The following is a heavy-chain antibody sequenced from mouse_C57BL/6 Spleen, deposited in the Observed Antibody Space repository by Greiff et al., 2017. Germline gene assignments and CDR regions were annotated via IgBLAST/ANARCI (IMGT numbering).Heavy chain of an antibody. CDR1: GFTFSSYG. V-gene: IGHV5-6*01. J-gene: IGHJ4*01. CDR2: ISSGGSYT. Sequence: EVQLVESGGDLVKPGGSLKLSCAASGFTFSSYGMSWVRQTPDKRLEWVATISSGGSYTYYPDSVKGRFTISRDNAKNTLYLQMSSLKSEDTAMYYCARHCGSSYGVFYAMDYWGQGTSVTVSS. CDR3: ARHCGSSYGVFYAMDY. D-gene: IGHD1-1*01.